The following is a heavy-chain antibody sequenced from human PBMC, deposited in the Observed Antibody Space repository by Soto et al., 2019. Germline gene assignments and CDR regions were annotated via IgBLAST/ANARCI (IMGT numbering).Heavy chain of an antibody. CDR1: GGSFSGYY. J-gene: IGHJ4*02. CDR2: INHSGST. V-gene: IGHV4-34*01. Sequence: QVQLQQWGAGLLKPSETLSLTCAVYGGSFSGYYWSWIRQPPGKGLEWIGEINHSGSTNYNPSLKSRVTISVDTSKNQFSLKLSSVTAADTAVYYSARLRGRVVIRALDYWGQGTLVTVSS. CDR3: ARLRGRVVIRALDY. D-gene: IGHD3-3*01.